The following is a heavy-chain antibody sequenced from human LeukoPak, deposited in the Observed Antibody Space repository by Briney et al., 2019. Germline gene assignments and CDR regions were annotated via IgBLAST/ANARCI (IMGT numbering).Heavy chain of an antibody. V-gene: IGHV5-51*01. J-gene: IGHJ4*02. CDR3: ARGYSSSWAFDY. Sequence: PGESLKISCKGSGYSFNTYWIGWVRQMPGKGLEWMGIIYPGDSDTRYSPSFQGQVTISADKSISTAYLQLSRLEASDTAIYYCARGYSSSWAFDYWGQGTLVTVSS. CDR1: GYSFNTYW. CDR2: IYPGDSDT. D-gene: IGHD6-13*01.